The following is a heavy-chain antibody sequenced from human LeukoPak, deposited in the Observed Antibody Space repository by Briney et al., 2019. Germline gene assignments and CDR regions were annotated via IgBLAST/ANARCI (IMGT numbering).Heavy chain of an antibody. CDR3: ARDPSVGLIWSGSMDV. Sequence: GGSLRLSCAASGFTFSSYSMNWVRQAPGKGLEWVSSISRSSSYIYYADSVKGRFTISRDNAKNSLYLQMNSLRAEDTAVYYCARDPSVGLIWSGSMDVWGKGTTVTVSS. D-gene: IGHD3-3*01. V-gene: IGHV3-21*01. J-gene: IGHJ6*04. CDR2: ISRSSSYI. CDR1: GFTFSSYS.